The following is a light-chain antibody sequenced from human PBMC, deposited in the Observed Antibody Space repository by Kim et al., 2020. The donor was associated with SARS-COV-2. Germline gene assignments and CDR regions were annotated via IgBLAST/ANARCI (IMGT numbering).Light chain of an antibody. Sequence: SESVGDIVPITCRASESISDYLNWYQQKPGKAPRVLIYVASTLQSGAPSRFSGSRSGTEFTLTISSLQPEDSATYYCQQAYRPPYRFGQGTKLEI. CDR1: ESISDY. V-gene: IGKV1-39*01. CDR3: QQAYRPPYR. CDR2: VAS. J-gene: IGKJ2*03.